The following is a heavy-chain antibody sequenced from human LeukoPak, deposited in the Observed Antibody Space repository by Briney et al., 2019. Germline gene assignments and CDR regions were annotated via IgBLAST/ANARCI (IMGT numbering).Heavy chain of an antibody. CDR3: ARKPDGQVYGMDQ. CDR2: IHPDGRT. Sequence: SDTLSLTCAVSGYSVSSNYWCVWIRQTPGKGLEWIGYIHPDGRTHYNPSLQRRLTMSVDTAKNQFSLTLTSVTEVDTATYYCARKPDGQVYGMDQWGQGTLVSVSS. V-gene: IGHV4-28*01. J-gene: IGHJ4*02. D-gene: IGHD5-24*01. CDR1: GYSVSSNYW.